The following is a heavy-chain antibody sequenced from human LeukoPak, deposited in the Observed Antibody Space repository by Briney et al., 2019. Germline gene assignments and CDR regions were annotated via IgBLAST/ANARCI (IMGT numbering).Heavy chain of an antibody. CDR3: ARTYYYDSSGYYYGYFQH. V-gene: IGHV3-48*04. CDR1: GFTFSSYS. D-gene: IGHD3-22*01. Sequence: PGGSLRLSCAASGFTFSSYSMNWVRQAPGKGLEWVSYISSSSGSTTHYADSVKGRFTISRDNAKNALYLQMNSLSAEDTAVYYCARTYYYDSSGYYYGYFQHWGQGTLVTVSS. CDR2: ISSSSGSTT. J-gene: IGHJ1*01.